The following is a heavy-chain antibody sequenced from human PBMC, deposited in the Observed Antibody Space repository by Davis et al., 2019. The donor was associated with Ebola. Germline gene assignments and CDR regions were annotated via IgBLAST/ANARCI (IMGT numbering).Heavy chain of an antibody. V-gene: IGHV3-53*01. CDR3: AGGTRSGWHLEY. J-gene: IGHJ4*02. D-gene: IGHD6-19*01. CDR2: LYSGGST. CDR1: GFTVSTNY. Sequence: GGSLRLSCAASGFTVSTNYMIWVRQAPGKGLEWVSVLYSGGSTYCADSVKGRFTISRDNSKNTLFLQMNTLRAEDAAVYYCAGGTRSGWHLEYWGQGTLVTVSS.